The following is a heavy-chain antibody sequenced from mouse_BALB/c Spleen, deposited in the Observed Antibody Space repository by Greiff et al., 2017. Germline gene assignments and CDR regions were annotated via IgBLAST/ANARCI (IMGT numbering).Heavy chain of an antibody. V-gene: IGHV14-3*02. CDR2: IDPANGNT. CDR1: GFNIKDTY. D-gene: IGHD1-1*01. Sequence: EVQLQQSGAELVKPGASVKLSCTASGFNIKDTYMHWVKQRPEQGLEWIGRIDPANGNTKYDPKFQGKATITADTSSNTAYLQLSSLTSEDTAVYYCARTDYYGSPFDYWGQGTTLTVSS. J-gene: IGHJ2*01. CDR3: ARTDYYGSPFDY.